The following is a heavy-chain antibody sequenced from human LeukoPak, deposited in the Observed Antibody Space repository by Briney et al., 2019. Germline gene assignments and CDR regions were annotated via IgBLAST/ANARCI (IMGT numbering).Heavy chain of an antibody. CDR3: ARFAEPSDDAFDI. J-gene: IGHJ3*02. CDR2: IIPIFGTA. Sequence: SVKVSCKASGGTFSSYAISWVRQAPGQGLEWMGGIIPIFGTANYAQKFQGRVTITRNTSISTAYMELSSLRSEDTAVYYCARFAEPSDDAFDIWGQGTMVTVSS. V-gene: IGHV1-69*05. CDR1: GGTFSSYA.